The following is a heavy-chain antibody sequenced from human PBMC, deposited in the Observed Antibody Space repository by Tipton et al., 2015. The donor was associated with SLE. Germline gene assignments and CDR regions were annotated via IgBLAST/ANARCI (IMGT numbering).Heavy chain of an antibody. D-gene: IGHD6-19*01. CDR2: INHSGST. V-gene: IGHV4-34*01. CDR3: ARPNSSGWYLFDY. Sequence: LRLSCAVYGGSFSGYYWSWIRQPPGKGLEWIGEINHSGSTNYNPSLKSRVTISVDTSKNQFSLKLSSVTAADTAVYYCARPNSSGWYLFDYWGQGTLVTVSS. CDR1: GGSFSGYY. J-gene: IGHJ4*02.